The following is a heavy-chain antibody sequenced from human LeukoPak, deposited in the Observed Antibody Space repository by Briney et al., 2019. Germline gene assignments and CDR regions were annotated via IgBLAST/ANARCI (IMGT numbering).Heavy chain of an antibody. V-gene: IGHV4-34*01. Sequence: SETLSHTCAVYGGSFSGYYWSWIRQPPGKGLEWIGEINHSGSTNYNPSLKSRVTISVDTSKNQFSLKLSSVTAADTAVYYCARRAPYYYYGMDVWGQGTTVTVSS. D-gene: IGHD4/OR15-4a*01. J-gene: IGHJ6*02. CDR2: INHSGST. CDR1: GGSFSGYY. CDR3: ARRAPYYYYGMDV.